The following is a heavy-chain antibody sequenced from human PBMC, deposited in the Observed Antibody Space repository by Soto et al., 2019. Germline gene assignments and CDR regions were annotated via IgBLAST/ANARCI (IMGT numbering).Heavy chain of an antibody. CDR1: GFTFSSYA. CDR3: AKDVRGIVATIFAFDI. V-gene: IGHV3-23*01. Sequence: GGSLRLSCAASGFTFSSYAMSWVRQAPGKGLEWVSAISGSGGSTYYADSVKGRFTISRDNSKNTLYLQMNSLRAEDTAVYYCAKDVRGIVATIFAFDIWGQGTMVTVSS. D-gene: IGHD5-12*01. J-gene: IGHJ3*02. CDR2: ISGSGGST.